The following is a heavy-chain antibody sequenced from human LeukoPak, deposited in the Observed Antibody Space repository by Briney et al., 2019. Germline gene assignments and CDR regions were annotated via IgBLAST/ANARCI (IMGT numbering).Heavy chain of an antibody. J-gene: IGHJ5*01. V-gene: IGHV3-23*01. D-gene: IGHD2-21*01. Sequence: PGGPLRLSCVASGFSFWNYAMSWVRQAPGKGLQWVSQISGTGGATWYAGFARDRFTISRDNSKKTLYLQMSGLRVEDTAMYYCVKDPRDTYGTNWFVSWGQGTLLIVSS. CDR1: GFSFWNYA. CDR2: ISGTGGAT. CDR3: VKDPRDTYGTNWFVS.